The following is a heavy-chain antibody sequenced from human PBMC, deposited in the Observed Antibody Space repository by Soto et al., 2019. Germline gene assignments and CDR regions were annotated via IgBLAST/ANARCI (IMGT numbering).Heavy chain of an antibody. D-gene: IGHD6-13*01. CDR2: VYYSGHT. V-gene: IGHV4-31*08. CDR3: VASLAASGLNWLDP. Sequence: SETLSLTCTVSGGSISSGGYYWIWIRQHPGKGLEWIGNVYYSGHTDYNPSLKSRVTVSVDASKNQFSLRLTSMTAADTAVYYCVASLAASGLNWLDPWGRGTLVTVSS. CDR1: GGSISSGGYY. J-gene: IGHJ5*02.